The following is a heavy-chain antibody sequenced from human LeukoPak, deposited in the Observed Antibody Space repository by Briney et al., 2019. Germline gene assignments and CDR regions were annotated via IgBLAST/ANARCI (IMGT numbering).Heavy chain of an antibody. V-gene: IGHV3-23*01. D-gene: IGHD5-12*01. CDR2: ISVSGSTT. CDR3: AKDRDIVAFGFDY. J-gene: IGHJ4*02. CDR1: GFTFSSYS. Sequence: PGGSLRLSCAASGFTFSSYSMNWVRQAPGRGLEWVSSISVSGSTTYYADSVKGRFTISRDGSKNTLYLQMNSLRAEDTAIYYCAKDRDIVAFGFDYWGQGTLVTVSS.